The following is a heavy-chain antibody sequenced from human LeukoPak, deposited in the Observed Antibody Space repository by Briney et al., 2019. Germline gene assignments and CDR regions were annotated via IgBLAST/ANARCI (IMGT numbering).Heavy chain of an antibody. D-gene: IGHD3-22*01. Sequence: SETLSLTCAVYGGSFSGYYWSWIRQPPGKGMEWIGEINHSGSTNYNPSLKSRVTISVDTSKNQFSLKLSSVTAADTAVYYCARARVPITMIVVPITRSRAFDIWGQGTMVTVSS. V-gene: IGHV4-34*01. J-gene: IGHJ3*02. CDR2: INHSGST. CDR1: GGSFSGYY. CDR3: ARARVPITMIVVPITRSRAFDI.